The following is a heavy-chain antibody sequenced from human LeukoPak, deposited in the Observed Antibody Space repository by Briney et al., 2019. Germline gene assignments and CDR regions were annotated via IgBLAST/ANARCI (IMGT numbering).Heavy chain of an antibody. J-gene: IGHJ4*02. V-gene: IGHV3-23*01. CDR1: GFTFSSYG. Sequence: PGGTLRLSCAASGFTFSSYGMSWVRQAPGKGLEWVSAISGSGGSTYYADSVKGRFTISRDNAKNTLYLQINSLRAEDTAVYYCARSAWVDCFDYWGQGTLVTVSS. D-gene: IGHD2-15*01. CDR3: ARSAWVDCFDY. CDR2: ISGSGGST.